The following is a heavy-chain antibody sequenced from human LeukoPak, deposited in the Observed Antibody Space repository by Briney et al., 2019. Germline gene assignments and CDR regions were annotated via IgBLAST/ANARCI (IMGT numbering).Heavy chain of an antibody. CDR2: LSGSGGGT. Sequence: GGSLRLSCAVSGFTLSNYGMSWVRQAPGKGLEWVAGLSGSGGGTNYADSVQGRFTISRDNPKNTLYLQMSSLRAEDTAVYFCSNRGVVIRGFLVGFHKEAYYFDSCGQGALVTVSS. D-gene: IGHD3-10*01. V-gene: IGHV3-23*01. CDR1: GFTLSNYG. J-gene: IGHJ4*02. CDR3: SNRGVVIRGFLVGFHKEAYYFDS.